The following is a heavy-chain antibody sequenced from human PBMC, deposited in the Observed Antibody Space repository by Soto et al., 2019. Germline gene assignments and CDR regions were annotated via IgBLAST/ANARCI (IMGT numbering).Heavy chain of an antibody. V-gene: IGHV3-9*01. Sequence: GGSLRLSCAASGFTFDDYAMHWVRQVPGKGLEWVSGISWNSGSIGYADSVKGRFIISRENAKNSLYLQMNSLRAEDTALYYCAKDIGSRAYGFYYGMDVWGQGTTVTVSS. J-gene: IGHJ6*02. CDR3: AKDIGSRAYGFYYGMDV. D-gene: IGHD3-10*01. CDR1: GFTFDDYA. CDR2: ISWNSGSI.